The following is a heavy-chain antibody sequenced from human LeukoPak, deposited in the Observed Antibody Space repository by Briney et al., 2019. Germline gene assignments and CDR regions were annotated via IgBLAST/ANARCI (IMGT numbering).Heavy chain of an antibody. Sequence: GSLRLSCAASGFTFSSYAMSWVRQAPGKGLEWIGSIYYSGSTYYNPSLKSRVTISVDTSKNQFSLKLSSVTAADTAVYYCARLRAVAGAGGWFDPWGQGTLVTVSS. CDR3: ARLRAVAGAGGWFDP. D-gene: IGHD6-19*01. J-gene: IGHJ5*02. CDR1: GFTFSSYA. CDR2: IYYSGST. V-gene: IGHV4-39*01.